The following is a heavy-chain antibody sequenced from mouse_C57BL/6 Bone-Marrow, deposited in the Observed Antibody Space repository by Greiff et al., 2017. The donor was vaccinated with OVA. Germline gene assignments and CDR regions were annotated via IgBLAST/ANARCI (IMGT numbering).Heavy chain of an antibody. J-gene: IGHJ3*01. CDR1: GFTFSDYG. CDR3: AGGGAWFAY. V-gene: IGHV5-17*01. CDR2: ISSGSSTI. Sequence: EVHLVESGGGLVKPGGSLKLSCAASGFTFSDYGMHWVRQAPEKGLEWVAYISSGSSTIYYADTVKGRFTISRDNAKNTLCLQMTSLRSEDTAMYYCAGGGAWFAYWGQGTLVTVSA.